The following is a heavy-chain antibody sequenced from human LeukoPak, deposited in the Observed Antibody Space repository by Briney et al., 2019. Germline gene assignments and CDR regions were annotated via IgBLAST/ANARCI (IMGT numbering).Heavy chain of an antibody. CDR1: GYTFTSYD. J-gene: IGHJ5*02. CDR3: ARLKVTTLPFWFDP. D-gene: IGHD4-17*01. CDR2: MNPNSGNT. Sequence: ASVKVSCEASGYTFTSYDINWVRQATGQGLEWMGWMNPNSGNTGYAQKFQGRVTMTRNTSISTAYMELSSLRSEDTAVYYCARLKVTTLPFWFDPWGQGTLVTVSS. V-gene: IGHV1-8*01.